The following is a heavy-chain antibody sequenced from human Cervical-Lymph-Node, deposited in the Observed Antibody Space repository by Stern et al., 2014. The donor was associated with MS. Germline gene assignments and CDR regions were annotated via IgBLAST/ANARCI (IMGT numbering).Heavy chain of an antibody. Sequence: QVQLVQSGAEVKKPGSSVKVSCKASGYTFTGYFMHWVRQAPGQGLEWMGRIHPYTWGTEYAQKFQGRVTMTRDTSISTAYMELSRLRSDDKAVYYCARSAIEIAAPGHFDYWGQGTLVTVSS. CDR1: GYTFTGYF. V-gene: IGHV1-2*06. D-gene: IGHD6-13*01. CDR3: ARSAIEIAAPGHFDY. J-gene: IGHJ4*02. CDR2: IHPYTWGT.